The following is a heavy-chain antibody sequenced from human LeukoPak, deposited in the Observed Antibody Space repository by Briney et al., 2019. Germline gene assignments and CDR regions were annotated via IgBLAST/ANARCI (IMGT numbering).Heavy chain of an antibody. Sequence: PSQTLSLTCTVSSGSISSYYWTWIRQPPGKGLEWIGHIYYSGSTNYNPSLKSRVTMSIDTPKNQFSLKLSSVTAADTAVYYCARDSGSGTYYWGQGTLVTVSS. J-gene: IGHJ4*02. CDR3: ARDSGSGTYY. V-gene: IGHV4-59*01. CDR2: IYYSGST. D-gene: IGHD6-19*01. CDR1: SGSISSYY.